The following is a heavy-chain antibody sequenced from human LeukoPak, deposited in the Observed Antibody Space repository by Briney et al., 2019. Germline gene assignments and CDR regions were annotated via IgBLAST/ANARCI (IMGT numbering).Heavy chain of an antibody. CDR1: GGSISSSRYY. V-gene: IGHV4-39*07. CDR3: ARGVGLTQGGTFDY. Sequence: SETLSLTCTVSGGSISSSRYYWGWIRQPPGKGLEWIGSIYHSGSTHYNSSLKSRATISVDTSKNQLSLKLSSVTAADTAVYYCARGVGLTQGGTFDYWGQGTLVTVSS. J-gene: IGHJ4*02. CDR2: IYHSGST. D-gene: IGHD1-1*01.